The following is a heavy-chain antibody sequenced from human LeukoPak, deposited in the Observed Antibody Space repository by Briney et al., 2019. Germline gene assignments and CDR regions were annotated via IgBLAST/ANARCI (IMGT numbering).Heavy chain of an antibody. Sequence: GGSLRLSCAASGFTFTTYNIHWVRQAPGKGLEWVAIIWYDGSNKYYADSVKGRFTISRDNSKNTLYLQMNSLRAEDTAVYYCARDESSADSSGYYANLAIDYWGQGALVTVSS. V-gene: IGHV3-33*01. D-gene: IGHD6-19*01. CDR2: IWYDGSNK. CDR3: ARDESSADSSGYYANLAIDY. CDR1: GFTFTTYN. J-gene: IGHJ4*02.